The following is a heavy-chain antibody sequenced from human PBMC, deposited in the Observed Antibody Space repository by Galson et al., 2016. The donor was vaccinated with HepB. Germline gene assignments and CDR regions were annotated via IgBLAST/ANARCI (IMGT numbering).Heavy chain of an antibody. CDR2: VSAGGDSR. V-gene: IGHV3-23*01. Sequence: SLRLSCAASGFTFDNYAMSWVRQAPGKGLEWVSVVSAGGDSRYYAASVKGRVIISRVSSKNTVYLQMNSLRVDDTAVYFCARSSGWSMSAQAHTRGDYWGQGTLVTVSS. CDR3: ARSSGWSMSAQAHTRGDY. J-gene: IGHJ4*02. D-gene: IGHD6-19*01. CDR1: GFTFDNYA.